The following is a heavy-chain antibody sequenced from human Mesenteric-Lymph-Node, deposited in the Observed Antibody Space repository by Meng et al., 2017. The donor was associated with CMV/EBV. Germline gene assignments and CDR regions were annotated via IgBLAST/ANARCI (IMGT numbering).Heavy chain of an antibody. D-gene: IGHD5-18*01. V-gene: IGHV3-30-3*01. CDR1: RFTFSDYG. CDR3: ARVDTNEEGNWFDP. Sequence: GESLKISCAASRFTFSDYGMHWVRQAPGKGLEWVAIISYDGNNKYFADSVKGRFTISRDNSKNTLFLQMNSLRAEDTAVYYCARVDTNEEGNWFDPWGQGTLVTVSS. CDR2: ISYDGNNK. J-gene: IGHJ5*02.